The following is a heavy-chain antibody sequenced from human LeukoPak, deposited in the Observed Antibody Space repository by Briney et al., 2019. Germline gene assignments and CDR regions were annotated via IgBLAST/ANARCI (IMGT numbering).Heavy chain of an antibody. D-gene: IGHD6-19*01. V-gene: IGHV4-39*01. CDR1: GGSISSSSYY. CDR2: IYYSGST. J-gene: IGHJ4*02. CDR3: ARVMGQWLYQD. Sequence: SETLSLTCTVSGGSISSSSYYWGWIRQPPGKGLEWIGSIYYSGSTYYNPSLKSRVTISVDTSKNQFSLKLSSVTAADTAVYYCARVMGQWLYQDWGQGTLVTVSS.